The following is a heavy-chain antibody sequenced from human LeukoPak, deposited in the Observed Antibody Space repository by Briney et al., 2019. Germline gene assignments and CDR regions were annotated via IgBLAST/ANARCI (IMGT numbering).Heavy chain of an antibody. CDR3: ATESPRRQYYYDPNWFDP. V-gene: IGHV1-24*01. J-gene: IGHJ5*02. D-gene: IGHD3-22*01. Sequence: RASVKVSCKVSGYTLTELSMHWVRQAPGKGLEWMGGFDPEDGETIYAQKFQGRVTMTEDTSTDTAYMELSSLRSEDTAVYYCATESPRRQYYYDPNWFDPWGQGTLVTVSS. CDR1: GYTLTELS. CDR2: FDPEDGET.